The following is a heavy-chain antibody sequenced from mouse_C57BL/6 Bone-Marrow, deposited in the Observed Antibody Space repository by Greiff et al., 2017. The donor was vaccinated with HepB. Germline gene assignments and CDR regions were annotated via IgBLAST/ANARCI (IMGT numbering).Heavy chain of an antibody. D-gene: IGHD1-1*01. CDR2: IWTGGGT. CDR3: ARMDYGSSSYWYFDV. J-gene: IGHJ1*03. Sequence: VQRVESGPGLVAPSQSLSITCTVSGFSLTSYAISWVRQPPGKGLEWLGVIWTGGGTNYNSALKSRLSISKDNSKSQVFLKMNSLQTDDTARYYCARMDYGSSSYWYFDVWGTGTTVTVSS. CDR1: GFSLTSYA. V-gene: IGHV2-9-1*01.